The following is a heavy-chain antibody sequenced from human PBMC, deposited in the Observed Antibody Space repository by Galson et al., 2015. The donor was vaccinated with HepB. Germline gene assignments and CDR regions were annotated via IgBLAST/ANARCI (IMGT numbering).Heavy chain of an antibody. Sequence: TITSYSMNWVRKAPGKGLEWLAYISACSTTIYYADSVKGRFTISRDNAKDFLYLHMNSLRGEDTAVYYCARNPSSYDYYNMDVWGHGTTVTVSS. CDR2: ISACSTTI. CDR1: TITSYS. V-gene: IGHV3-48*01. J-gene: IGHJ6*02. CDR3: ARNPSSYDYYNMDV.